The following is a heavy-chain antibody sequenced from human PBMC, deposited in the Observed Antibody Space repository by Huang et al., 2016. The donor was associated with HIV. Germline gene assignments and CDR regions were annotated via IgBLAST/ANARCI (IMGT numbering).Heavy chain of an antibody. J-gene: IGHJ4*02. CDR3: ARPFSGTYYLFDA. D-gene: IGHD1-26*01. CDR1: GYSFTSYW. V-gene: IGHV5-51*01. Sequence: SCKASGYSFTSYWIGWVRQMPGKGPEWMGIIYPRDSETRYNPSFQGQITISADKSINTAYLQWSSLKASDTARYYCARPFSGTYYLFDAWGQGSLVIVSS. CDR2: IYPRDSET.